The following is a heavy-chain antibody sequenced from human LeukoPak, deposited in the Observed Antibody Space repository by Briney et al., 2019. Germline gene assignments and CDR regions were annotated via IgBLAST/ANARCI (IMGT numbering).Heavy chain of an antibody. CDR2: INPNSGGT. CDR1: GYTFTGYY. V-gene: IGHV1-2*02. Sequence: GASVKVSCKASGYTFTGYYMHWVRQAPGQGLEWMGWINPNSGGTNYAQKLQGRVTMTRDTSISTAYMELSRLRSDDTAVYYCARDYYGSGSYLFDYWGQGTLVTVSS. D-gene: IGHD3-10*01. CDR3: ARDYYGSGSYLFDY. J-gene: IGHJ4*02.